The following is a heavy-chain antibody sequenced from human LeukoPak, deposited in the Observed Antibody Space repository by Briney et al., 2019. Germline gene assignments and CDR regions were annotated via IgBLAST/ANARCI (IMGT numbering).Heavy chain of an antibody. CDR2: IGTAGDP. CDR3: ARETYCSSTSCYEFPSSNWFDP. D-gene: IGHD2-2*01. J-gene: IGHJ5*02. Sequence: GGSLRLSCAASGFTFSSYDMHWVRQATGKGLEWVSAIGTAGDPYYPGSVKGRFTISRENAKNSLYLQMNSLRAEDTAVYYCARETYCSSTSCYEFPSSNWFDPWGQGTLVTVSS. V-gene: IGHV3-13*05. CDR1: GFTFSSYD.